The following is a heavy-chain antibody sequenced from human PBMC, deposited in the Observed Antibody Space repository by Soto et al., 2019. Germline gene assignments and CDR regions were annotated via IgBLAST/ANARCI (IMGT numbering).Heavy chain of an antibody. V-gene: IGHV4-34*02. CDR1: GGDFNGYY. J-gene: IGHJ6*02. CDR3: SRGVRRGSTWGPQWGIISRMDG. D-gene: IGHD1-26*01. Sequence: GQLQQWGAGLLKPSATLSLSCDYHGGDFNGYYGRWIRHLPGKVLEWIGEINYTGRTNYNPSLVRRVTISVDPSKTQLSLNVRSVTAADTGVYYCSRGVRRGSTWGPQWGIISRMDGGGQGPTFTVSS. CDR2: INYTGRT.